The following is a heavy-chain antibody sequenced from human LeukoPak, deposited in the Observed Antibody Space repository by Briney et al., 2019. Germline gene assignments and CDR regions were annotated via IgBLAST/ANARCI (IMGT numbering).Heavy chain of an antibody. Sequence: GGSLRLSCAASGFTFSGYDMNWVRQAPGKGLEWISYISSSVSTIDYAESLKGRFTISRDNAKNSLYLQMNSLRAEDTALYYCARVLPYSHALDVWGQGTTVTVS. D-gene: IGHD2-21*01. CDR2: ISSSVSTI. V-gene: IGHV3-48*03. J-gene: IGHJ6*02. CDR1: GFTFSGYD. CDR3: ARVLPYSHALDV.